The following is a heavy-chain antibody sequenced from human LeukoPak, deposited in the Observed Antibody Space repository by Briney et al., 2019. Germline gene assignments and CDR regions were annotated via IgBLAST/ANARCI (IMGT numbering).Heavy chain of an antibody. J-gene: IGHJ6*03. Sequence: GSSVKVSCKASGGTFSSYAISWVRQAPGQGLEWMGGIIPIFGTANYAQKFQGRVTITTDESTSTAYMELSGLRSEDTAVYYCASSKGITMIVATYYYYMDVWGKGTTVTVSS. CDR2: IIPIFGTA. CDR3: ASSKGITMIVATYYYYMDV. V-gene: IGHV1-69*05. CDR1: GGTFSSYA. D-gene: IGHD3-22*01.